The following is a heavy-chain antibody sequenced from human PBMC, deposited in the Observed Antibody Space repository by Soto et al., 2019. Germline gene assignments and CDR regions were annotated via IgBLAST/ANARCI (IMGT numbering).Heavy chain of an antibody. CDR3: AREGDMKFHSDSSDEPGY. J-gene: IGHJ4*02. CDR2: IIPSIGII. CDR1: GGTFSSFV. Sequence: QVQLVQSGAEVKKPGSSVKVSCKASGGTFSSFVISWVRQAPGQGLEWMGRIIPSIGIINYAQKFQGRVTITADTPTSTAYMELSSLRSDDTAVYYCAREGDMKFHSDSSDEPGYWGQGTLVTVSS. D-gene: IGHD3-22*01. V-gene: IGHV1-69*04.